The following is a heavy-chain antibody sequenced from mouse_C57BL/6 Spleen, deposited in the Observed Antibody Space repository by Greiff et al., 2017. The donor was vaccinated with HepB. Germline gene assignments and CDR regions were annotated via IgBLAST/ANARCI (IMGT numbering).Heavy chain of an antibody. J-gene: IGHJ2*01. V-gene: IGHV1-59*01. CDR1: GYTFTSYW. Sequence: QVQLQQPGAELVRPGTSVKLSCKASGYTFTSYWMHWVKQRPGQGLEWIGVIDPSDSYTNYNQKFKGKATLTVDTSSSTAYMQLSSLTSEDSAVYYCAREYGAYWGQGTTLTVSS. CDR2: IDPSDSYT. D-gene: IGHD2-10*02. CDR3: AREYGAY.